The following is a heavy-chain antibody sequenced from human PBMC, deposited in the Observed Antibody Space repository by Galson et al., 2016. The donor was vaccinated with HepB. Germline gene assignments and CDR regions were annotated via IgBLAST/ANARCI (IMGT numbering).Heavy chain of an antibody. V-gene: IGHV3-23*01. CDR2: ISGSGGRT. D-gene: IGHD3-10*01. CDR1: GFTFATYH. CDR3: AKDGYFASGSALSGMDV. Sequence: SLRLSCAGSGFTFATYHVSWVRQAPGKGLEWVSGISGSGGRTYYADSVKGRFTISRDNSKNTVYLQMNSLRVEDTALYYCAKDGYFASGSALSGMDVWGPGPTAT. J-gene: IGHJ6*02.